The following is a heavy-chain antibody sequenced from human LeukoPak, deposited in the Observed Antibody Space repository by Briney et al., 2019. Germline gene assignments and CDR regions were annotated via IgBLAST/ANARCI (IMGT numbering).Heavy chain of an antibody. CDR3: ARAFWGKTFDY. CDR2: IYHSGST. J-gene: IGHJ4*02. Sequence: SETLSLTCTVSGGSISSYYWSWIRQPPGKGLEWIGYIYHSGSTKYDPSLKSRVTISVDTSKNQFSLKLSSVTAADTAVYYCARAFWGKTFDYWGQGTLVTVSS. D-gene: IGHD3-16*01. CDR1: GGSISSYY. V-gene: IGHV4-59*01.